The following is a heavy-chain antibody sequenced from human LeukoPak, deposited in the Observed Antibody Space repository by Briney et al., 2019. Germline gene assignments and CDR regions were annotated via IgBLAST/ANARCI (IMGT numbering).Heavy chain of an antibody. CDR2: IYYSGST. V-gene: IGHV4-59*01. CDR1: GGSISSYY. J-gene: IGHJ6*02. CDR3: ARALTTVVPYYYYGMDV. D-gene: IGHD4-23*01. Sequence: SETLSLTCTVSGGSISSYYWSWIRQPPGKGLEWIGYIYYSGSTNYNPSLKSRVAISVDTSKNQFSLKLSSVTAADTAVYYCARALTTVVPYYYYGMDVWGQGTTVTVSS.